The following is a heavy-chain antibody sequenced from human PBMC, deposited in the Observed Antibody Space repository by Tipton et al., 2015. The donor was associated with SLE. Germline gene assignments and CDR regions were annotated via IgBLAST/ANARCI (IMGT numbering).Heavy chain of an antibody. CDR1: GGSVNSGSYY. CDR3: AREESSSWFPDAFDI. J-gene: IGHJ3*02. Sequence: TLSLTCTVSGGSVNSGSYYCTWMRQPAGAGLELIGRIHTGGSTNYNPSLKSRVTISLDKSKNLFSLNLAPVTAADTALYYCAREESSSWFPDAFDIWGQGTMVTVSS. V-gene: IGHV4-61*02. D-gene: IGHD6-6*01. CDR2: IHTGGST.